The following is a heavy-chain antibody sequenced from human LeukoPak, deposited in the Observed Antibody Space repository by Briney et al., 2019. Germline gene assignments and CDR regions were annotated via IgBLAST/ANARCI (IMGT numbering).Heavy chain of an antibody. D-gene: IGHD1-26*01. CDR1: GLTDTHNH. CDR3: ARRLEYSGSKGVFDC. J-gene: IGHJ4*02. Sequence: GGYLRVSRLATGLTDTHNHMTWVRQARGKGRAGVAIIYSGGDTDYADSVKGRFTISRDNYKNTLDLQINSLRAEDTAVYYCARRLEYSGSKGVFDCWGQGTLVTVSS. CDR2: IYSGGDT. V-gene: IGHV3-66*01.